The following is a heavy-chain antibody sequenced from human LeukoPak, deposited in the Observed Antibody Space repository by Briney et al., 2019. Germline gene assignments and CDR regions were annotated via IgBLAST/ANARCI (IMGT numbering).Heavy chain of an antibody. CDR2: ISGNGHST. CDR1: GYTFSSYA. CDR3: ARHPDLQYYYDPTNYGIDP. D-gene: IGHD3-22*01. J-gene: IGHJ5*02. V-gene: IGHV3-23*01. Sequence: PGGSLRLSCAAPGYTFSSYAMSWVRQAPGKGLDWVSAISGNGHSTYYADSVKGRFTISRDNSKNTLHLQMNSLRAEDTAIYYCARHPDLQYYYDPTNYGIDPWGQGTLVTVSS.